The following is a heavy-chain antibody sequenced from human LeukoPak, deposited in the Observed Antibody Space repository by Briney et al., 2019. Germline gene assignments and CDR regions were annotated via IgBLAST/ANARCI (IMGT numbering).Heavy chain of an antibody. D-gene: IGHD4-17*01. J-gene: IGHJ4*02. CDR3: ARGDYGFDY. Sequence: ASVKVSCKASGYTFTGYYMHWVRQAPGQGLEWMGWISAYNGNTNYAQKLQGRVTMTTDTSTSAAYMELRSLRSDDTAVYYCARGDYGFDYWGQGTLVTVSS. V-gene: IGHV1-18*04. CDR2: ISAYNGNT. CDR1: GYTFTGYY.